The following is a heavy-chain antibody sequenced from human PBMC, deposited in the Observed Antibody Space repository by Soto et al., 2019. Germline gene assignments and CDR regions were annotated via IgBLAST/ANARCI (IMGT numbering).Heavy chain of an antibody. V-gene: IGHV4-59*01. CDR3: ARDRGSYYRD. J-gene: IGHJ1*01. CDR1: GVAISGSY. D-gene: IGHD1-26*01. Sequence: KPSETLSLTCTVSGVAISGSYWSWIRQPPGKGLEWIGYIYYGGGTNHNPSLKSRVTISVDASKSQFSLTLTSVTAAHTALDYCARDRGSYYRDWAQAILVNVS. CDR2: IYYGGGT.